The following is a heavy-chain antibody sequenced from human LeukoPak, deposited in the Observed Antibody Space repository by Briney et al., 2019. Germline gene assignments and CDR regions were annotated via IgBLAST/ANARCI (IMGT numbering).Heavy chain of an antibody. CDR2: ISYDGSNK. V-gene: IGHV3-30*18. J-gene: IGHJ4*02. Sequence: GGSLRLSCAASGFTFSSYGMHWVRQAPGKGLEGVAVISYDGSNKYYADSVKGRFTISRDNSKNTLYLQMNSLRAEDTAVYYCAKARGIAAAGTGYGYFDYWGQGTLVTVSS. CDR3: AKARGIAAAGTGYGYFDY. D-gene: IGHD6-13*01. CDR1: GFTFSSYG.